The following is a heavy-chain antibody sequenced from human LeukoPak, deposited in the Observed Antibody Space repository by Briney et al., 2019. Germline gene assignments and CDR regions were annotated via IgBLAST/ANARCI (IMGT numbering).Heavy chain of an antibody. V-gene: IGHV6-1*01. CDR1: GVSVSRKAVA. J-gene: IGHJ3*02. CDR2: AYSGSN. D-gene: IGHD2-8*01. Sequence: SQTLSLTCAISGVSVSRKAVAWNWIRQSPSRGLEWLGRAYSGSNDYAVSVKGRITINADTSKNQFSLQLNSVTPEDTAVYYCARGSNSAFDIWGLGTTVTVSS. CDR3: ARGSNSAFDI.